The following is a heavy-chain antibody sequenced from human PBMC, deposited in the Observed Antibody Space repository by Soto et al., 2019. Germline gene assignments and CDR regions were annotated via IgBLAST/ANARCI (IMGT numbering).Heavy chain of an antibody. Sequence: GGSLRLSCAASGFTFSSYSMNWVRQAPGKGLEWVSYISSSSSTIYYADSVKGRFTISRDNAKNSLYLQMNSLRAEDTAVYYCARDGMLPIYCSGGSCPDDYWGQGTLVTVSS. CDR1: GFTFSSYS. CDR3: ARDGMLPIYCSGGSCPDDY. D-gene: IGHD2-15*01. CDR2: ISSSSSTI. J-gene: IGHJ4*02. V-gene: IGHV3-48*01.